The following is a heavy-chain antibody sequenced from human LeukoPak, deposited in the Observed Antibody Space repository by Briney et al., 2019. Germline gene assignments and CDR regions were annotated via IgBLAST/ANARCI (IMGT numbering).Heavy chain of an antibody. J-gene: IGHJ4*02. D-gene: IGHD3-9*01. CDR1: GLTFSNSA. CDR2: IVVGSGTT. Sequence: SVKVSCKASGLTFSNSAIQWVRQARGQRLEWIGWIVVGSGTTKYAQKFQERVSITRDMSTSTAYMELGSLRSEDTAVYYCAADDLTIGYWGQGTLVTVSS. V-gene: IGHV1-58*02. CDR3: AADDLTIGY.